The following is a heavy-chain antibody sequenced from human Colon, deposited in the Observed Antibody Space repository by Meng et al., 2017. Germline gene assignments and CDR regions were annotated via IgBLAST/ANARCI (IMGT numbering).Heavy chain of an antibody. J-gene: IGHJ4*02. V-gene: IGHV4-30-4*01. Sequence: QLQLQESGPGLVKPSRTASPPCLVSGGFLNSDDYYWSWIRQPPGGGLEWIGLLSYSGNTFYSPSLRSRVAISADTSKSQFSLYLRSVTAADTAVYYCSREWRHYYGAGSFDYWGQGALVTVSS. CDR3: SREWRHYYGAGSFDY. CDR2: LSYSGNT. CDR1: GGFLNSDDYY. D-gene: IGHD3-10*01.